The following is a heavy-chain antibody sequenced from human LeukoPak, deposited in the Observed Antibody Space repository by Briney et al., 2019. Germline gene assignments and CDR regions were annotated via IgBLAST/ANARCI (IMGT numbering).Heavy chain of an antibody. J-gene: IGHJ6*03. V-gene: IGHV3-72*01. CDR3: ARVFGDTLGWDYMDV. CDR1: GFTFSSYW. D-gene: IGHD2-21*02. Sequence: GGSLRLSCAASGFTFSSYWMSWVRQAPGKGLEWVGPTRNKANSYTTEYAASVKGSFTISRDDSKNSLYLQMSSLKTEDTAVYYCARVFGDTLGWDYMDVWGKGTTVTVSS. CDR2: TRNKANSYTT.